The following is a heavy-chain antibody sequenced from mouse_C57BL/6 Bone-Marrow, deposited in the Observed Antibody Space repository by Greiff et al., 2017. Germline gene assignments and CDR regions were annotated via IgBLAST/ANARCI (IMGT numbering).Heavy chain of an antibody. CDR3: ARTTTVVRYFDV. CDR1: GYSFTGYY. D-gene: IGHD1-1*01. Sequence: EVQLQQSGPELVKPGASVKISCKASGYSFTGYYMNWVKQSPEKSLEWIGEINPSTGGTTYNQKFKAKATLTVDKSSSTAYMQLKSLTSEDSAVYYCARTTTVVRYFDVWGTGTTVTVSS. V-gene: IGHV1-42*01. J-gene: IGHJ1*03. CDR2: INPSTGGT.